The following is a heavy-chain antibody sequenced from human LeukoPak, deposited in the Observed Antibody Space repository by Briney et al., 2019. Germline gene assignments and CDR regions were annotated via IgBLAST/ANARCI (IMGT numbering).Heavy chain of an antibody. D-gene: IGHD2-15*01. CDR3: TTCLLAYSFDY. CDR2: IKSKTNGGAT. V-gene: IGHV3-15*01. Sequence: GGSLRLSCAASGFTFNNAWMSWVRQAPGKGLEWVGRIKSKTNGGATDYAAPVKGRFTISRDDSKNTLYLQMNSLKTEDTAVYYCTTCLLAYSFDYWGQGTLVTVSS. J-gene: IGHJ4*02. CDR1: GFTFNNAW.